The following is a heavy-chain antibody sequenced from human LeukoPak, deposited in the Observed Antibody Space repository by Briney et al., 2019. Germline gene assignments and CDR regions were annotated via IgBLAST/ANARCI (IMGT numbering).Heavy chain of an antibody. V-gene: IGHV3-23*01. CDR3: AKDLTPGNAWGNYRFDY. Sequence: GGSLRLSCAASGFTFSSYAMSWVRQAPGKGLEWVSGINGSGDSTYYADSVKGRFTISRDKSRNTLYLQMNSLGAADTAVYYCAKDLTPGNAWGNYRFDYWGQGTLVTVSS. CDR2: INGSGDST. D-gene: IGHD3-16*02. CDR1: GFTFSSYA. J-gene: IGHJ4*02.